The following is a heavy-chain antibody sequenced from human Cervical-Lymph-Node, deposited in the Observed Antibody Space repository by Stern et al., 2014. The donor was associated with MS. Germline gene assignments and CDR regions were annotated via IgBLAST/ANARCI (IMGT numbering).Heavy chain of an antibody. V-gene: IGHV4-61*02. CDR3: ARDLLPGFDY. D-gene: IGHD3-10*01. CDR1: GGSISSGSYY. CDR2: IYTSGST. J-gene: IGHJ4*02. Sequence: QVQLQESGPGLVKPSQTLSLTCTVSGGSISSGSYYWSWIRQPAGKGLEWIGRIYTSGSTNYNPSLKSRVTISVDTSKNQFSLKLISVTAADTAVYYCARDLLPGFDYWGQGTLVTVSS.